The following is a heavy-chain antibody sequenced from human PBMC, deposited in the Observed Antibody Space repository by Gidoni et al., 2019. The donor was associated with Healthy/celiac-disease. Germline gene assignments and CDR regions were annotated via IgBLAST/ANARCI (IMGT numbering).Heavy chain of an antibody. CDR3: TTDRVGATHGPIYFDY. D-gene: IGHD1-26*01. Sequence: EEKLVESGGGWVKPGGGLRLSCAASGCTFSNAWMSWVRQAPGKGLEWVGRIKSKTDGGTTDYAAPVNGRFTISRDDSKNTLYLQMNSLKTEDTAVYYCTTDRVGATHGPIYFDYWGQGTLVTVSS. CDR2: IKSKTDGGTT. J-gene: IGHJ4*02. V-gene: IGHV3-15*01. CDR1: GCTFSNAW.